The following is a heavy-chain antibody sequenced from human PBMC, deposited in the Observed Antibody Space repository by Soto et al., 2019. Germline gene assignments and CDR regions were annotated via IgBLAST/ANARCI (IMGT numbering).Heavy chain of an antibody. J-gene: IGHJ6*02. CDR2: VHDSWGS. CDR1: GGSISSYY. CDR3: TRARAGVPAAMDYYYYYGMDV. V-gene: IGHV4-59*08. D-gene: IGHD2-2*01. Sequence: SETLSLTCTVSGGSISSYYWSWIRQPPGKGLEWIGYVHDSWGSHYNPSIKSRVAISLDTSKSQFSLKLTSVTATDTAVYYCTRARAGVPAAMDYYYYYGMDVWGQGTTVTVSS.